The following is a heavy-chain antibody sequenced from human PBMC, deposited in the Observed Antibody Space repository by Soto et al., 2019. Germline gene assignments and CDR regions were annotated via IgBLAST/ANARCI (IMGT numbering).Heavy chain of an antibody. V-gene: IGHV3-23*01. CDR2: ISGSGGST. D-gene: IGHD6-13*01. CDR3: ANVAAAGTNYYYYGMDV. CDR1: GFTFSSYA. Sequence: GGSLRLSCAASGFTFSSYAMSWVRQAPGKGLEWVSAISGSGGSTYYADSVKGRFTISRDNSKNTLYLQMNSLRAEDTAVYYCANVAAAGTNYYYYGMDVWGQGTTVTVSS. J-gene: IGHJ6*02.